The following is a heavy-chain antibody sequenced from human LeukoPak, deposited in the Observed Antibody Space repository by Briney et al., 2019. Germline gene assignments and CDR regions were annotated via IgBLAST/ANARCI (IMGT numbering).Heavy chain of an antibody. CDR1: GFTFNYAW. CDR3: TTAPSEYAYMNGWHLDY. Sequence: GGSLRLSCAASGFTFNYAWMSWVRQAPGKGLEWVGRIKSKTDGETTDYAAPVKGRFTISRDDSKNTLYLQMNSLKTEDTALYYCTTAPSEYAYMNGWHLDYWGQGALVTVSS. V-gene: IGHV3-15*01. D-gene: IGHD6-19*01. J-gene: IGHJ4*02. CDR2: IKSKTDGETT.